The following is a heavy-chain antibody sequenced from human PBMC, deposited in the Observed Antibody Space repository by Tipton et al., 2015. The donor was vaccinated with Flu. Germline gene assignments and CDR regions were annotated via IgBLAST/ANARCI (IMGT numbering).Heavy chain of an antibody. CDR2: IYYSGTT. CDR3: AGYPESNYHWFGP. D-gene: IGHD4-11*01. V-gene: IGHV4-39*07. Sequence: TLSLTCTVSGGSISSYTYYWGWFRQSPGTGLEWIGSIYYSGTTYYNPSLKSRVTMSIDTSKNQFSLKVTSVTAADTAVYYCAGYPESNYHWFGPWGQGALVTVSS. J-gene: IGHJ5*02. CDR1: GGSISSYTYY.